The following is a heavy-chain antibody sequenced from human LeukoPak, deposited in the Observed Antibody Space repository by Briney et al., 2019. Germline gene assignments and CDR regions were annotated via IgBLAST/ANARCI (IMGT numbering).Heavy chain of an antibody. Sequence: PGGSLRLSCAASGFTFSSYAMSWVRQAPGKGLEWVSAISGSGGSTYYADSVKGRFTISRDNSKNTLYLQMNSLRAEDTAVYYCAKVRGGRRVPALFFDYWGQGTLVTVSS. CDR3: AKVRGGRRVPALFFDY. CDR2: ISGSGGST. J-gene: IGHJ4*02. CDR1: GFTFSSYA. D-gene: IGHD2-2*01. V-gene: IGHV3-23*01.